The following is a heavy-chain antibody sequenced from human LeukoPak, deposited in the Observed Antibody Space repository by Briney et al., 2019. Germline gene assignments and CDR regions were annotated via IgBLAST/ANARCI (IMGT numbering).Heavy chain of an antibody. CDR3: ASRHVLYCSTTSCYAGAFDI. D-gene: IGHD2-2*01. Sequence: PAETLSLTCTVSGGSISSSSYYWGWIRQPPGKGREWIWTIYYNRSTYYNPSLKSRLTLSVHTSKNQFSLKLSSVTAADTAVYYCASRHVLYCSTTSCYAGAFDIWGQGTMVTVSS. V-gene: IGHV4-39*01. CDR2: IYYNRST. J-gene: IGHJ3*02. CDR1: GGSISSSSYY.